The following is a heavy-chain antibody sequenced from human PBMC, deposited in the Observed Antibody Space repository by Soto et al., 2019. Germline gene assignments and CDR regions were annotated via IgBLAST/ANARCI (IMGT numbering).Heavy chain of an antibody. D-gene: IGHD2-2*01. CDR3: ARPSVSFSSTSCKGGDAFDI. CDR2: ISSSSSTI. Sequence: EVQLVESGGGLEQPGGSLRLSCAASGFTFSSYSMNWVRQAPGKGLEWISYISSSSSTIFYADSVKGRFTISRDNAKNSLYLRMNSLIAEDTVVYYGARPSVSFSSTSCKGGDAFDIWGQGTMVTVSS. CDR1: GFTFSSYS. J-gene: IGHJ3*02. V-gene: IGHV3-48*01.